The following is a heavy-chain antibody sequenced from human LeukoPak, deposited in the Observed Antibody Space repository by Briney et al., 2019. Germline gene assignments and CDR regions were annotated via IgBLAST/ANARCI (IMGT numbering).Heavy chain of an antibody. CDR1: GYSFTSFG. D-gene: IGHD2-2*01. CDR2: ISAYNGNT. Sequence: ASVKVSCKASGYSFTSFGMNWVRQAPGQGLEWMGWISAYNGNTNYAQKLQGRVTMTTDTSTSTAYMELRSLRSDDTAVYYCASPAEWAGDAFDIWGQGTMVTVSS. J-gene: IGHJ3*02. CDR3: ASPAEWAGDAFDI. V-gene: IGHV1-18*01.